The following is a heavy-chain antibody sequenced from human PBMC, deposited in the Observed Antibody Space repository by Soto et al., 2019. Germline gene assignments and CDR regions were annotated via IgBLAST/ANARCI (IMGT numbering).Heavy chain of an antibody. V-gene: IGHV3-30-3*01. CDR2: ISYDGSNK. CDR3: ARDRSIAAAANYYFDY. CDR1: GFTFSSYA. Sequence: GGSLRLSCVASGFTFSSYAMHWVRQAPGKGLEWVAVISYDGSNKYYADSVKGRFTISRDNSKNTLYLQMNSLRAEDTAVYYCARDRSIAAAANYYFDYWGQGTLVTVSS. J-gene: IGHJ4*02. D-gene: IGHD6-13*01.